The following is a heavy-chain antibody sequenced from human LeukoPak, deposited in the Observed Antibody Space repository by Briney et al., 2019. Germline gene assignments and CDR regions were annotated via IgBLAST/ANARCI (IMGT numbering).Heavy chain of an antibody. CDR1: GYTFTAYY. CDR3: ARDVASSGWPDAFDI. D-gene: IGHD6-19*01. CDR2: ISPNSGGT. V-gene: IGHV1-2*02. J-gene: IGHJ3*02. Sequence: ASVKVSCKASGYTFTAYYMHWVRQAPGQGPEWMGWISPNSGGTNYAQKFQGRVTMTRDTSISTAYMELSSLRSDDTAVYYCARDVASSGWPDAFDIWGQGTMVTVSS.